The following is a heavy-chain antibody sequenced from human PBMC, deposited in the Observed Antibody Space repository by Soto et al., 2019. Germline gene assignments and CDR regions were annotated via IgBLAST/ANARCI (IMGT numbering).Heavy chain of an antibody. V-gene: IGHV4-30-4*01. CDR3: ATAVYCRCASCPNLFAP. CDR1: GGSISSADYY. Sequence: SENLSLTCTVSGGSISSADYYWSWIRQPPGKGLEWIGYIYYSGSTYYNPSLKSRVTISLDTSKNQFSLKLSSVTAADTAVYYCATAVYCRCASCPNLFAPCGQGSRVTVSS. D-gene: IGHD2-2*01. CDR2: IYYSGST. J-gene: IGHJ5*02.